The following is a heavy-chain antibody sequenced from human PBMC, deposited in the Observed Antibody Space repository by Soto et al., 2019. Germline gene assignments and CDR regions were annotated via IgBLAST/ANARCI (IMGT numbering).Heavy chain of an antibody. V-gene: IGHV1-8*01. Sequence: QVQLVQSGAEVRKPGASVKVSCEASGYTFTSYDIYWVRQATGQGLEWMGWMNPNTGNSGYAQKFQGRVTMTSDTSTNTAHRELSSLRSEDTAVYYCARRAETNGWNGFGADKYYFDFWGQGSLVTVSS. J-gene: IGHJ4*02. CDR3: ARRAETNGWNGFGADKYYFDF. CDR1: GYTFTSYD. CDR2: MNPNTGNS. D-gene: IGHD1-1*01.